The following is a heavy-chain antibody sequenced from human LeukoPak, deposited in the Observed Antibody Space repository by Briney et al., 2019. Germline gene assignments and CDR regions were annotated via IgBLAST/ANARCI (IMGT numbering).Heavy chain of an antibody. CDR3: TTDGADYVWGSYLGDAFDI. Sequence: GGSLRLSCAASGFTFSNAWMSWVRQAPGKGLEWVGRIKSKTDGGTTDYAAPVKGRFTISRDDSDNTLYLQMNSLKTEDTAVYYCTTDGADYVWGSYLGDAFDIWGQGTMVTVSS. D-gene: IGHD3-16*02. V-gene: IGHV3-15*01. CDR2: IKSKTDGGTT. CDR1: GFTFSNAW. J-gene: IGHJ3*02.